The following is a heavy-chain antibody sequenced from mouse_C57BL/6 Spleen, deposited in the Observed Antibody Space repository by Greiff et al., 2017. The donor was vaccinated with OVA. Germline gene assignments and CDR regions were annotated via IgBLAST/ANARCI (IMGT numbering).Heavy chain of an antibody. CDR3: ARDVGTWGFDY. Sequence: EVKLVESGGGLVKPGGSLKLSCAASGFTFSSYAMSWVRQTPEKRLEWVATISDGGSYTYYPDNVKGRFTITRDNAKNNLYLQMSHLKAEDTAMYYCARDVGTWGFDYWGQGTTLTVSS. CDR2: ISDGGSYT. V-gene: IGHV5-4*01. J-gene: IGHJ2*01. D-gene: IGHD3-3*01. CDR1: GFTFSSYA.